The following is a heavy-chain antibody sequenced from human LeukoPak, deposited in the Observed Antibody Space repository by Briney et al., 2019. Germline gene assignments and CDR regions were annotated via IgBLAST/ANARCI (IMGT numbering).Heavy chain of an antibody. CDR3: ARVAAVSTHNWFDP. CDR1: GSAFSTYS. V-gene: IGHV3-48*01. D-gene: IGHD6-13*01. CDR2: ITSTSITI. Sequence: PGGSLRLSCAASGSAFSTYSMTWVRQAPGKGLEWISYITSTSITIYYPDSVEGRFTISRDNAKNLLFLQMNGLRAEDTAVYYCARVAAVSTHNWFDPWGQGTLVTVSS. J-gene: IGHJ5*02.